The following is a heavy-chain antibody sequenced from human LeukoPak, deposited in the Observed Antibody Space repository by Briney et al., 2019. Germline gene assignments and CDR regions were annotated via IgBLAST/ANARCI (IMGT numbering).Heavy chain of an antibody. CDR2: ISGSGGST. Sequence: GGPLRLSCAASGFTFSSYAMSWVRQAPGKGLEWVSAISGSGGSTYYADSVKGRFTISRDNSKNTLYLQMNSLRAEDTAVYYCAKGGGFTVRGVMFDYWGQGTLVTVSS. CDR3: AKGGGFTVRGVMFDY. V-gene: IGHV3-23*01. CDR1: GFTFSSYA. J-gene: IGHJ4*02. D-gene: IGHD3-10*01.